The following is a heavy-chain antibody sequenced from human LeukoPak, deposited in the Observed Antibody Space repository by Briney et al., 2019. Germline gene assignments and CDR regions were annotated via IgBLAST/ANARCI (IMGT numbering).Heavy chain of an antibody. D-gene: IGHD3-22*01. CDR1: GGTFSSYA. V-gene: IGHV1-69*04. Sequence: SVNVSCKASGGTFSSYAISWVRQAPGQGLEWMGRIIPILGIANYAQKFQGRVTITADKSTSTAYMELSSLRSEDTAVYYCARDYYDSSGYPDYWGQGTLVTVSS. J-gene: IGHJ4*02. CDR3: ARDYYDSSGYPDY. CDR2: IIPILGIA.